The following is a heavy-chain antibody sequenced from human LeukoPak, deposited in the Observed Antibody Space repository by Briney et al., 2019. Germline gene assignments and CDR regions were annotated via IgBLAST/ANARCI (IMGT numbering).Heavy chain of an antibody. J-gene: IGHJ4*02. D-gene: IGHD2-15*01. CDR1: GFTFSSYS. Sequence: GGSLRLSCAASGFTFSSYSMNWVRQAPGKGLEWVSSISSSSSYIYYADSVKGRFTISRDNAKNSLYLQMNSLRAEDTAVYYCARGDGSGPSDYWGQGTLVTVSS. CDR3: ARGDGSGPSDY. V-gene: IGHV3-21*01. CDR2: ISSSSSYI.